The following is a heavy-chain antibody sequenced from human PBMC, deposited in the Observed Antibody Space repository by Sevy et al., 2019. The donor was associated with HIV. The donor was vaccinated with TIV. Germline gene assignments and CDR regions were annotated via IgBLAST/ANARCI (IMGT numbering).Heavy chain of an antibody. CDR2: IYPGDSDT. D-gene: IGHD6-13*01. Sequence: GESLKISCKGSGYSFTSYWIGWVRQMPGKGLEWMGIIYPGDSDTRYSPSFQGQVTISADKSISTAYLQWSSRKASDTAMYYRARRYSRRQGDYGIDVWGQGTTVTGSS. V-gene: IGHV5-51*01. CDR3: ARRYSRRQGDYGIDV. J-gene: IGHJ6*02. CDR1: GYSFTSYW.